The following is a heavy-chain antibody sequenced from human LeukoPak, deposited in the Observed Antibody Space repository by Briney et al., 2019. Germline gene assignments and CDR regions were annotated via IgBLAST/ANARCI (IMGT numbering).Heavy chain of an antibody. CDR1: GFTFSSYA. V-gene: IGHV3-30-3*01. D-gene: IGHD3-9*01. Sequence: GGSLRLSCAASGFTFSSYAMHWVRQAPGKGLEWVAVISYDGSNKYYADSVKGRFTISRDNSKNTLYLQMNSLRAEDTAVYYCAKAPQYDILTWLDYWGQGTLVTVSS. CDR3: AKAPQYDILTWLDY. CDR2: ISYDGSNK. J-gene: IGHJ4*02.